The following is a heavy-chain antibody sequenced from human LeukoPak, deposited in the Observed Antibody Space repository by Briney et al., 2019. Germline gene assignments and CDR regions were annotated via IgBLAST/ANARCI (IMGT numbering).Heavy chain of an antibody. CDR3: ARGPATYDSSGYYPHYSYYMDV. D-gene: IGHD3-22*01. CDR1: GFTVSSNY. J-gene: IGHJ6*03. Sequence: GGSLRLSCAASGFTVSSNYMSWVRQAPGKGLEWVSVIYSGGSTYYADSVKGRFTISRDNSKKSLYLQLNSLRDEDTAVYYCARGPATYDSSGYYPHYSYYMDVWGKGTTVTVSS. CDR2: IYSGGST. V-gene: IGHV3-53*01.